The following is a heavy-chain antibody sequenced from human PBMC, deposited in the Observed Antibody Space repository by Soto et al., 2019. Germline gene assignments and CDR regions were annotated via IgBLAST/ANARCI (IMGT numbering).Heavy chain of an antibody. V-gene: IGHV1-69*01. Sequence: QVQLVQSGAGVKKPGSSVKVSCKAPGGRFGNSAINWVRQPPGQGLEWLGGFIPVYRTLNYAQKFQGRVTITADESTATAYMTRTSLASDDTGVYYCATGVIWIIYFTVDCWGQGPLVTVS. D-gene: IGHD3-3*01. CDR2: FIPVYRTL. CDR1: GGRFGNSA. J-gene: IGHJ4*02. CDR3: ATGVIWIIYFTVDC.